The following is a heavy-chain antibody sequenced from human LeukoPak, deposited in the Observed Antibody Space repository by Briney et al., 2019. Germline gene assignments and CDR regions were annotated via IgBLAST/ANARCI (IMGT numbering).Heavy chain of an antibody. CDR2: INPSGGST. J-gene: IGHJ4*02. Sequence: ASVKVSCKASGYTFTGYYMHWVRQAPGQGLEWMGIINPSGGSTSYAQKFQGRVTMTRDTSTSTVYMELSSLRSEDTAVYYCARDSAGATPFDYWGQGTLVTVSS. D-gene: IGHD1-26*01. CDR1: GYTFTGYY. V-gene: IGHV1-46*01. CDR3: ARDSAGATPFDY.